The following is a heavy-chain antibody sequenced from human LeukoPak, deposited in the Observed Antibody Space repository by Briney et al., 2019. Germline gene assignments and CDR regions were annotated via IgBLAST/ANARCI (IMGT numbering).Heavy chain of an antibody. D-gene: IGHD6-13*01. Sequence: PGGSLRLSCAASEITVSSNYMSWVRQAPGKGREWVSVIYSDGTTYYADSVKGRFTISRDNSKNTLYLQMNSLRAEDTAVYYCARDSNSWYHFGYWGQGTLVTVSS. J-gene: IGHJ4*02. CDR1: EITVSSNY. V-gene: IGHV3-53*01. CDR2: IYSDGTT. CDR3: ARDSNSWYHFGY.